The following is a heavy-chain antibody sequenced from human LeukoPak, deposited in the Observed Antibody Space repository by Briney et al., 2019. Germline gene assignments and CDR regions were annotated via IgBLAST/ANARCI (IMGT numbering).Heavy chain of an antibody. D-gene: IGHD7-27*01. Sequence: GGSLRLSCAASRFTFSSYWMSWVRQAPGKGLEWVANINQDGSEKYYVDSVKGRFTISRDNVKNSLYLQMNSLRAEDTAVYYCARETPGAGHFDYWGQGSLVTVSS. CDR1: RFTFSSYW. J-gene: IGHJ4*02. CDR2: INQDGSEK. CDR3: ARETPGAGHFDY. V-gene: IGHV3-7*03.